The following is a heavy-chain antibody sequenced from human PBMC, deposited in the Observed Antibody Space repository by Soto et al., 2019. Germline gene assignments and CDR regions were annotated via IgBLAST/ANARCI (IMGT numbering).Heavy chain of an antibody. CDR1: GYTFTSYA. CDR3: AREYCTNGVCYNYYYYYGMDV. J-gene: IGHJ6*02. Sequence: ASVKVSCKASGYTFTSYAMHWVRQAPGQRLEWMGWINAGNGNTKYSQKFQGRVTITRDTSASTAYMGLSSLRSEDTAVYYCAREYCTNGVCYNYYYYYGMDVWGQGTTVTVSS. D-gene: IGHD2-8*01. CDR2: INAGNGNT. V-gene: IGHV1-3*01.